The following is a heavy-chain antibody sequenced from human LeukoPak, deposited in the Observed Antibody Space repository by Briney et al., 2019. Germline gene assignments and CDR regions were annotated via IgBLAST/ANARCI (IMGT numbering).Heavy chain of an antibody. CDR1: GFTFSSYA. Sequence: PGASLRLSCAASGFTFSSYAMHWVRQAPGKGLEWVAVISYDGSNKYYADSVKGRFTISRDNSKNTLYLQMNSLRAEDTAVYYCARSSGWDGFDYWGQGTLVTVSS. CDR3: ARSSGWDGFDY. CDR2: ISYDGSNK. V-gene: IGHV3-30-3*01. J-gene: IGHJ4*02. D-gene: IGHD6-19*01.